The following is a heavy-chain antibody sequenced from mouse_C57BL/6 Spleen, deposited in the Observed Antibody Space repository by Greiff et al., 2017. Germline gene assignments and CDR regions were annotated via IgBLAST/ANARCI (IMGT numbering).Heavy chain of an antibody. CDR1: GYSFTGYY. CDR2: INPSTGGT. Sequence: EVQLQESGPELVKPGASVKISCKASGYSFTGYYMNWVKQSPEKSLEWIGEINPSTGGTTYNQKFKAKATLTVDKSSSTAYRQLKSRTSEDSAVYYCARTLLFDYWGQGTTLTGSS. V-gene: IGHV1-42*01. CDR3: ARTLLFDY. J-gene: IGHJ2*01.